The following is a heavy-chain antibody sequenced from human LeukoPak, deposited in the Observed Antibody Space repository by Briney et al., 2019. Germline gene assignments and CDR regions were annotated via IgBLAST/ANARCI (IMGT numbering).Heavy chain of an antibody. CDR2: IDHSGST. J-gene: IGHJ5*02. CDR1: GYSIRSGYY. CDR3: TRLSHVAGAPKVSWFDP. V-gene: IGHV4-38-2*02. Sequence: SETLSLTCTVSGYSIRSGYYWGWIRQPPGKGLEWIGSIDHSGSTYYIPSLKSRVTMSVDTSKNQFSLKLTSVTAADTAVYYCTRLSHVAGAPKVSWFDPWGQGTLVTVSS. D-gene: IGHD2-15*01.